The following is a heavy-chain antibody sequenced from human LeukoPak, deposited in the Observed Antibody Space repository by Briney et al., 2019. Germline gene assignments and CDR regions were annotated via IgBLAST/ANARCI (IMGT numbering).Heavy chain of an antibody. J-gene: IGHJ6*04. CDR1: GFTFSSYA. CDR3: AELGITMIGGV. V-gene: IGHV3-23*01. Sequence: GGSLRLSCAASGFTFSSYAMNWVRQAPGKGLEWISSISGSGDNTYYADSVKGRFTISRDNSKNTLYLQMNSLRAEDTAVYYCAELGITMIGGVWGKGTTVTISS. CDR2: ISGSGDNT. D-gene: IGHD3-10*02.